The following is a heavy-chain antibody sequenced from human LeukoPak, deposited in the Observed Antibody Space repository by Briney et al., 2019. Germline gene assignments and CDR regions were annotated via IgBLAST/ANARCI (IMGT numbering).Heavy chain of an antibody. Sequence: GASVKVSCKASGGTFSSYAISWVRQAPGQGLEWMGGIIPIFGTANYAQKFQGRVTITADKSTSTAYMELSSLRSEDTAVYYCARDRNYYDSSGRTVFFDYWGQGTLVTVSS. CDR3: ARDRNYYDSSGRTVFFDY. CDR1: GGTFSSYA. J-gene: IGHJ4*02. D-gene: IGHD3-22*01. CDR2: IIPIFGTA. V-gene: IGHV1-69*06.